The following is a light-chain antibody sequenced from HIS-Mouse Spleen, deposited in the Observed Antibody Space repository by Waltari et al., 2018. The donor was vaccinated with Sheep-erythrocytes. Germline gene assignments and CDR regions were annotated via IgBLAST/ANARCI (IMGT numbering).Light chain of an antibody. J-gene: IGLJ1*01. CDR3: SSYTSSSTLV. CDR2: DVS. Sequence: QSALTQPASVSGSPGQSITISCTGTSSDVGGYNYVSWYQQHPGKAPKLMIYDVSNRPSVVSNRFSGYKSGNTASRTISGLQAEDEADYYCSSYTSSSTLVFGTGTKVTVL. CDR1: SSDVGGYNY. V-gene: IGLV2-14*03.